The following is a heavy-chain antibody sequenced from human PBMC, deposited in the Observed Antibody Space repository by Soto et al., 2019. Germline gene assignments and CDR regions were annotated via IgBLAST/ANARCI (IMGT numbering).Heavy chain of an antibody. CDR3: ARAAYNSGPGY. V-gene: IGHV3-48*01. CDR2: ISPSSGNI. D-gene: IGHD3-22*01. CDR1: GFTFSSYS. Sequence: GGSLRLSCAASGFTFSSYSMNWVRQAPGKGLEWVSYISPSSGNIHYADSVKGRFTISRDNAKNSLYLQMDSLRGEGTAVYYCARAAYNSGPGYWGQGTLVTVSS. J-gene: IGHJ4*02.